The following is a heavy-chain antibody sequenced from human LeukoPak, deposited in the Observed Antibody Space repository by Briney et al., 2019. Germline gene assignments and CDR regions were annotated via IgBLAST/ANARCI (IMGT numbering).Heavy chain of an antibody. Sequence: SETLSLTCTLSGGSIRSYYWTWIREPPGKGLGLEWIGYIYYSGGTNYNPSLKSRVTISIDTSKNQVSLKLSSVTAADTAVYYCARLWDSSSSLDYWGQGTLVTVSS. CDR1: GGSIRSYY. J-gene: IGHJ4*02. D-gene: IGHD6-6*01. CDR2: IYYSGGT. V-gene: IGHV4-59*08. CDR3: ARLWDSSSSLDY.